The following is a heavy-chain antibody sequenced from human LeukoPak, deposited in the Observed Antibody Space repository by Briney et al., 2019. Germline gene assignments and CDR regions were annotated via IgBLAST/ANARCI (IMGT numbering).Heavy chain of an antibody. CDR1: GFTFSNYA. Sequence: GGSLRLSCAASGFTFSNYAMHCVREAPGKGLEWVAVISNDGSKKDYADSVKGRFTISRDNSKNTLYQQMNSLRDDDTAVYYCARGARKGDDYGGFFDYWGQGTLVTVSS. CDR2: ISNDGSKK. J-gene: IGHJ4*02. D-gene: IGHD4-17*01. CDR3: ARGARKGDDYGGFFDY. V-gene: IGHV3-30*04.